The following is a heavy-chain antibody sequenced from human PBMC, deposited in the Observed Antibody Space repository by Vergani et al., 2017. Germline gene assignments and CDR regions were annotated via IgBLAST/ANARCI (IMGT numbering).Heavy chain of an antibody. CDR2: IYYSGST. J-gene: IGHJ6*03. CDR3: ARFRTARPSPASQRRYYYYMDV. CDR1: GYSISSGYY. D-gene: IGHD6-6*01. Sequence: QVQLQESGPGLVKPSETLSLTCAVSGYSISSGYYWSWIRQPPGKGLEWIGYIYYSGSTNYNPSLKSRVTISVDTSKNQFSLKLSSVTAADTAVYYCARFRTARPSPASQRRYYYYMDVWGKGTTVTVSS. V-gene: IGHV4-61*01.